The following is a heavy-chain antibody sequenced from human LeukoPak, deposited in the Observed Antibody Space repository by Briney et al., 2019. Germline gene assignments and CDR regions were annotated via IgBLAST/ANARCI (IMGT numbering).Heavy chain of an antibody. V-gene: IGHV3-9*01. CDR3: AKGSLIAASGTLFDF. D-gene: IGHD6-13*01. J-gene: IGHJ4*02. CDR2: LGWNGDII. CDR1: GLTFDDYY. Sequence: PGRSVGLFCAASGLTFDDYYMHWVRQSPARGLAGLLGLGWNGDIIDYAAAVKGRFTISRDNAKNSLYLQMDSLKTEDTALYYCAKGSLIAASGTLFDFWGQGTRVTVSS.